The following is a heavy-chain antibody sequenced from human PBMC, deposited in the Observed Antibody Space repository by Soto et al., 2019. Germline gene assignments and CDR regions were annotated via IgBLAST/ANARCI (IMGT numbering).Heavy chain of an antibody. CDR3: TRDDSGLGIDY. D-gene: IGHD1-26*01. J-gene: IGHJ4*02. CDR1: GFNFRDFW. Sequence: PGGSLRLSCAASGFNFRDFWMHWVRQPPGKGPEWVSNIPSDGRDVSYADSVRGRFTISRDDARSTLYLQMSDLRVEDTAIYYCTRDDSGLGIDYWGQGTQVTVPS. V-gene: IGHV3-74*01. CDR2: IPSDGRDV.